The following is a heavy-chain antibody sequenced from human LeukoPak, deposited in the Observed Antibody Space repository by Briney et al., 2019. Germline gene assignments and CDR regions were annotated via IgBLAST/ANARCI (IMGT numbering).Heavy chain of an antibody. J-gene: IGHJ6*03. V-gene: IGHV4-34*01. CDR3: ARRSGTIFGVVIIRSDYYMGV. CDR2: INHSGST. CDR1: GGSFSGYY. D-gene: IGHD3-3*01. Sequence: SETLSLTCAVYGGSFSGYYWSWIRQPPGKGLEWIGEINHSGSTNYNPSLKSRVTISVDTSQNQFSLKLSSVTAADTAVYYCARRSGTIFGVVIIRSDYYMGVWGKGTTVTVSS.